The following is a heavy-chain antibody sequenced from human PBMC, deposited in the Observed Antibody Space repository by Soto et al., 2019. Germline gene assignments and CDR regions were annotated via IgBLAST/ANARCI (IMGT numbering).Heavy chain of an antibody. CDR3: ASPINKNSGGYFDH. Sequence: QVELQESGSGLVKPSQTLSLTCTVSGASVDTSGSSWTWIRQPPGRGLQFIGYIYHSETIYYNPSVRSRDTITLDKSINQFFLRLTSLTAADTTVYFCASPINKNSGGYFDHWGQGSLVTVSS. CDR1: GASVDTSGSS. CDR2: IYHSETI. V-gene: IGHV4-30-2*01. J-gene: IGHJ4*02. D-gene: IGHD2-21*01.